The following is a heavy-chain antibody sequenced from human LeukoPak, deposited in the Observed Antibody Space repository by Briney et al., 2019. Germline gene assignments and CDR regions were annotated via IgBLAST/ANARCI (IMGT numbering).Heavy chain of an antibody. CDR3: AKDPGY. V-gene: IGHV3-7*01. CDR2: IGQHGSE. J-gene: IGHJ4*02. CDR1: GFSLSYHY. Sequence: GGSLRLSCAASGFSLSYHYMSWVRQAPGKGLEWVANIGQHGSEYVDSVKGRFTISRDNSKNTLYLQMNSLRAEDTVVYYCAKDPGYWGQGTLVTVSS.